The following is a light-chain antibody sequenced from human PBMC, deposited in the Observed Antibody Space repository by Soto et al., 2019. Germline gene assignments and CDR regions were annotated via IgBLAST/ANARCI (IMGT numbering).Light chain of an antibody. V-gene: IGLV1-40*01. J-gene: IGLJ2*01. Sequence: QSVLTQPPSVSGAPGQRVTISCTGSSSNIGAGYDVVWYQQISGTAPKLAIYGNKYRPSGVPDRFSGSKSGASASLAITGLQAEDEADYYCQSYDSSLSVVVFGGGTKLTVL. CDR2: GNK. CDR1: SSNIGAGYD. CDR3: QSYDSSLSVVV.